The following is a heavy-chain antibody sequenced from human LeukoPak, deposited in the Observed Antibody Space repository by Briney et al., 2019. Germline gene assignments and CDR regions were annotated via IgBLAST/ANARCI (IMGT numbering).Heavy chain of an antibody. CDR3: AKGKVGATTTFAFDI. CDR1: GFTFDDYA. V-gene: IGHV3-9*01. Sequence: GGSLRLSCVASGFTFDDYAMHWVRHAPGKGLEWVSGISWNSGSIGYADSVKGRFTISRDNAKNSLYLQMNSLRAEDTALYYCAKGKVGATTTFAFDIWGQGTMVTVAS. J-gene: IGHJ3*02. D-gene: IGHD1-26*01. CDR2: ISWNSGSI.